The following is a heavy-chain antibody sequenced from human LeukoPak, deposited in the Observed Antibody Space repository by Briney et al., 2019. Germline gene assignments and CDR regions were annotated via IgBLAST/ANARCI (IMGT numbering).Heavy chain of an antibody. CDR3: ARGRAVFGVVKSYYYGMDV. V-gene: IGHV1-8*01. J-gene: IGHJ6*02. Sequence: ASVKVSCKASGYTFTSYDINWVRQATGQGLEWMGWMNPNSGNTGYAQKFQGRVTMTRNASISTAYMELSSLRSEDTAVYYCARGRAVFGVVKSYYYGMDVWGQGTTVTVSS. D-gene: IGHD3-3*01. CDR2: MNPNSGNT. CDR1: GYTFTSYD.